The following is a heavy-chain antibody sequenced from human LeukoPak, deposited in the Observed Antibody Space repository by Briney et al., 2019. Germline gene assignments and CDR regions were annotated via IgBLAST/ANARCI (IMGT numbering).Heavy chain of an antibody. Sequence: SETLSLTCTVSGGSISSYYWSWIRQPPGKGLEWIGYIYYSGSTNYNPSLKSRVTISVDTSKNQFSLKLSSVTAADTAVYYCARESGDSSTWYAWSDPWGQGTLVTVSS. CDR3: ARESGDSSTWYAWSDP. CDR1: GGSISSYY. D-gene: IGHD6-13*01. V-gene: IGHV4-59*01. J-gene: IGHJ5*02. CDR2: IYYSGST.